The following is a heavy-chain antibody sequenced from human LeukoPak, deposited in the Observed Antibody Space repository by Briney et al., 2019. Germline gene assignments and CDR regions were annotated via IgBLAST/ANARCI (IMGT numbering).Heavy chain of an antibody. J-gene: IGHJ3*02. V-gene: IGHV3-30*04. CDR2: ISYDGSNK. CDR1: GFTFSSYA. CDR3: AGGLPLGSGYWNDAFDI. D-gene: IGHD3-3*01. Sequence: PGGSLRLSCAASGFTFSSYAMHWVRQAPGKGLEWVAVISYDGSNKYYADSVKGRFTISRDNSKNTLYLQMNSLRAEDTAVYYCAGGLPLGSGYWNDAFDIWGQGTMVTVSS.